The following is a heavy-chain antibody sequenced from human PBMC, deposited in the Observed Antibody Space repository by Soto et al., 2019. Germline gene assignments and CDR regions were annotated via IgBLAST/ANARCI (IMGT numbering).Heavy chain of an antibody. CDR3: AREGSYSAYNFAHGIQLWSFDF. CDR1: GGSLNSYY. V-gene: IGHV4-4*07. CDR2: IFTSGST. Sequence: PSETLSLTCTVSGGSLNSYYWTWIRQPAGKGLEWIGRIFTSGSTNNNPSLKSRVTMSVDTSKNHFSLNLSSVTAADMAVYYCAREGSYSAYNFAHGIQLWSFDFWGQGALVTVSS. D-gene: IGHD5-12*01. J-gene: IGHJ4*02.